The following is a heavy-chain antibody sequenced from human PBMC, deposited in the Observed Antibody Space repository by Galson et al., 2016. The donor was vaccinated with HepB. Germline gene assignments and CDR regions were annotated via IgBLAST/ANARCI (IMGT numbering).Heavy chain of an antibody. V-gene: IGHV3-23*01. CDR1: GFTLNDHA. J-gene: IGHJ4*02. Sequence: SLRLSRAASGFTLNDHAMSWVRQATGTGLEWVSGISGSSGITFYADSVEGRFIISRDTSKNILYLHMNSLRVEDTAMYFCARSFGRTSSLFVDSWGQGTLVTVSS. D-gene: IGHD3-3*01. CDR2: ISGSSGIT. CDR3: ARSFGRTSSLFVDS.